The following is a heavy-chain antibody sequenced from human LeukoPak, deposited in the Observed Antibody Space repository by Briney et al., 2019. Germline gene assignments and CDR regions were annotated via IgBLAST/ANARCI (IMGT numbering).Heavy chain of an antibody. J-gene: IGHJ4*02. Sequence: SETLSLTCAVDSVSFSGYYWSWIRQPPGRGLEWFGESNHHGDTNYSPSLKSRVTLSVDSSKNQFSLRLRSVTAADTAVYYCARERGSGSGSSPFDYWGQGTLVTVSP. CDR2: SNHHGDT. CDR1: SVSFSGYY. V-gene: IGHV4-34*01. D-gene: IGHD3-10*01. CDR3: ARERGSGSGSSPFDY.